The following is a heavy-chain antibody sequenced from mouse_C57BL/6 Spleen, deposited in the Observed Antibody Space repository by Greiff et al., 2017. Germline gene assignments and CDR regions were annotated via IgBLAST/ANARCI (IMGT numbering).Heavy chain of an antibody. CDR2: IRNKANGYTT. D-gene: IGHD3-2*02. CDR3: ARYSASSGFDY. CDR1: GFTFTDYY. J-gene: IGHJ2*01. Sequence: EVKLMESGGGLVQPGGSLSLSCAASGFTFTDYYMSWVRQPPGKALEWLGFIRNKANGYTTEYSASVKGRFTISRDNSQSILYLQMNALRADDSATYYCARYSASSGFDYWGQGTTLTVSS. V-gene: IGHV7-3*01.